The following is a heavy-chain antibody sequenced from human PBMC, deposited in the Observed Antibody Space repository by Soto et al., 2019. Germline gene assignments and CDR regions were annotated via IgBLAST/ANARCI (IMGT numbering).Heavy chain of an antibody. V-gene: IGHV4-30-2*01. CDR2: IYHSGST. D-gene: IGHD4-17*01. CDR3: ARVNYGGEYYYYGIDV. Sequence: QLQLQESGSGLVKPSQTLSLTCAVSGGSISSGGYSWSWIRQPPGKGLEWIGYIYHSGSTYYKPSLKSRVTISVDMSKNHFSLNLSCVTASNTSVYYCARVNYGGEYYYYGIDVWGQWTTVTVSS. CDR1: GGSISSGGYS. J-gene: IGHJ6*02.